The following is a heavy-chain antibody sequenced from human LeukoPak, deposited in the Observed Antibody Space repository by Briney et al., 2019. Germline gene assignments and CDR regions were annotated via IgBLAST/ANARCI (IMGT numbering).Heavy chain of an antibody. J-gene: IGHJ6*04. D-gene: IGHD3-10*01. CDR3: ARERKGSGSYRYGMDV. V-gene: IGHV1-69*01. Sequence: SAKVSCKASGGTFSSYAISWVRQAPGQGLEWMGGIIPIFGTANYAQKFQGRVTITADESTSTAYMELSSLRSEDTAVYYCARERKGSGSYRYGMDVWGKGTTVTVSS. CDR1: GGTFSSYA. CDR2: IIPIFGTA.